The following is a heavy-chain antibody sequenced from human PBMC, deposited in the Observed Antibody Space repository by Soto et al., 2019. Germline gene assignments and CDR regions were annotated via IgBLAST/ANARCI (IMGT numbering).Heavy chain of an antibody. CDR2: ISWNSENI. Sequence: EVQLVDSGGDLVQPGRSLRLSCAASGFTFEDYPMHWVRKPPGKGLEWVSGISWNSENIGYADSVKVRLTISRDNVKKSLYLQMSGLRGKDTALYFFVKEVLTAIFGLVYDGVNVWGRVTMVTVSS. V-gene: IGHV3-9*01. CDR3: VKEVLTAIFGLVYDGVNV. J-gene: IGHJ3*01. D-gene: IGHD3-3*01. CDR1: GFTFEDYP.